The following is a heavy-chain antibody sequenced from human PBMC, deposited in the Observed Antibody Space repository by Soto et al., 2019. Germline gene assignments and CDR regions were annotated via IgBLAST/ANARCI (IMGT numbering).Heavy chain of an antibody. Sequence: GGSLRLSCAASGFTFCSYAMHWVRQAPGKGLEWVAVISYDGSNKYYADSVKGRFTISRDNSKNTLYLQMNSLRAEDTAVYYCASARGWYGNTPFDYWGQGTLVTVSS. D-gene: IGHD6-19*01. CDR3: ASARGWYGNTPFDY. J-gene: IGHJ4*02. V-gene: IGHV3-30-3*01. CDR2: ISYDGSNK. CDR1: GFTFCSYA.